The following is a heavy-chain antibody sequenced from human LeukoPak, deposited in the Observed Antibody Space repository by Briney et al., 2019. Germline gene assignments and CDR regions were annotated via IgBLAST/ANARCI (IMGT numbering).Heavy chain of an antibody. J-gene: IGHJ6*02. D-gene: IGHD2-2*01. V-gene: IGHV1-2*02. CDR3: ARDPENIVVVPAAHYGLNV. CDR2: INPNSGGT. CDR1: GYTFTGYY. Sequence: ASVKVSCKASGYTFTGYYMHWVRQAPGQGLEWMGWINPNSGGTNYAQKFQGRVTMTRDTSISTAYMELSRLRSDDTAVYYCARDPENIVVVPAAHYGLNVWAQGTRVTVSS.